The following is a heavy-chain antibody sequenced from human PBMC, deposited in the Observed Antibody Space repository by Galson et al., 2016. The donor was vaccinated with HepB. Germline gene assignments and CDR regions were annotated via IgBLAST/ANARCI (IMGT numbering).Heavy chain of an antibody. CDR3: ARHPYVWGRRNWVGFDI. CDR1: GGSVNTSNC. V-gene: IGHV4-4*02. J-gene: IGHJ3*02. Sequence: SETLSLTCAVSGGSVNTSNCWSWLRQSPEKGLEWIAEMYHTGSANYNSALEGRVTISVNKSKNEFSLKLRSVTSADTAVYYCARHPYVWGRRNWVGFDIWGQGTVVTVSS. CDR2: MYHTGSA. D-gene: IGHD3-16*01.